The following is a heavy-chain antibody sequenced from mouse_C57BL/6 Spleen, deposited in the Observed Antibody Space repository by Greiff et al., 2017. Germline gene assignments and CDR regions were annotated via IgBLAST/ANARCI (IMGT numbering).Heavy chain of an antibody. CDR2: IRSKSNNYAT. J-gene: IGHJ4*01. CDR3: VRQWLLDAMDY. CDR1: GFSFNTYA. D-gene: IGHD2-3*01. V-gene: IGHV10-1*01. Sequence: DVKLVESGGGLVQPKGSLKLSCAASGFSFNTYAMNWVRQAPGKGLEWVARIRSKSNNYATYYADSVKDRFTISRDDSESMLYLQMNNLKTEDTAMYYCVRQWLLDAMDYWGQGTSVTVSS.